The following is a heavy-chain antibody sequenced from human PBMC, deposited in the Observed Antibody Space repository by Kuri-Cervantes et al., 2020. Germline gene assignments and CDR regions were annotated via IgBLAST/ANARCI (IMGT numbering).Heavy chain of an antibody. Sequence: SLKISCAASGFTFDDYAMHWVRQAPGKGLEWVSGISWNSGSIGYADSVKGRFTISRDNAKNSLYLQMNSLRAEDTALDYCAKGSGGVYLVYVDYWGQGTLVTVSS. CDR3: AKGSGGVYLVYVDY. CDR2: ISWNSGSI. CDR1: GFTFDDYA. J-gene: IGHJ4*02. D-gene: IGHD5/OR15-5a*01. V-gene: IGHV3-9*01.